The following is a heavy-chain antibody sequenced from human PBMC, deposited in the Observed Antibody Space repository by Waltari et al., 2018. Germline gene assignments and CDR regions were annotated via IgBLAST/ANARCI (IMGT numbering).Heavy chain of an antibody. J-gene: IGHJ4*02. CDR3: ARGAGHYKPFDS. V-gene: IGHV4-39*07. CDR1: DGSIRRTSYY. D-gene: IGHD4-4*01. CDR2: VLYDGYT. Sequence: QLQLQESGPGLGNPSETLSLTCTVSDGSIRRTSYYWGWHPQPPGRGLAWTGGVLYDGYTYYNPSLKSRVTISLDTSKNQFSLKLTSVTAADTAVYYCARGAGHYKPFDSWGQGTLVTVSS.